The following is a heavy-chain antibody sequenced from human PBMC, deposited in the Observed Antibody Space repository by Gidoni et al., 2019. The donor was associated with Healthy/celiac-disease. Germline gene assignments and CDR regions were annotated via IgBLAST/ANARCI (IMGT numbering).Heavy chain of an antibody. D-gene: IGHD3-9*01. CDR1: GFTFSSYS. CDR2: ISSSSSYI. Sequence: EVQLVESGGGLVKPGGSLRPSCAASGFTFSSYSMNWVRQAPGKGLEWVSSISSSSSYIYYADSVKGRFTISRDNAKNSLYLQMNSLRAEDTAVYYCARGPPTADILTGYKPFDYWGQGTLVTVSS. J-gene: IGHJ4*02. CDR3: ARGPPTADILTGYKPFDY. V-gene: IGHV3-21*01.